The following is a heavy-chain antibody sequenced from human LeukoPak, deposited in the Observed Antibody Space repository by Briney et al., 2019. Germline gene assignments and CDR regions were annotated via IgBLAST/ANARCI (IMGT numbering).Heavy chain of an antibody. V-gene: IGHV4-39*07. CDR1: GGSISSSSYY. CDR2: IFHSGIS. D-gene: IGHD3-16*01. Sequence: SETLSLTCTVSGGSISSSSYYWVWIRQPPGQGLEWIGQIFHSGISHYNPALKSRVTMSVDTARSQFSVTLNSVTAADTAVYYCGRAGFGTAYNRFYYYMDVWGKGTTVTVSS. CDR3: GRAGFGTAYNRFYYYMDV. J-gene: IGHJ6*03.